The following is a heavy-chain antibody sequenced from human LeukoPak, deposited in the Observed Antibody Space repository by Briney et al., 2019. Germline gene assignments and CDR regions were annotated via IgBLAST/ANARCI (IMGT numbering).Heavy chain of an antibody. D-gene: IGHD6-19*01. J-gene: IGHJ4*02. CDR2: INTSGGST. V-gene: IGHV1-46*01. CDR1: GYTFTSYY. Sequence: ASVNLSCKASGYTFTSYYMHWVRQAAGHGLEWMGVINTSGGSTKYAQKFQGRVTMTSDTSTSPVYMEVSSLGFEDRAGYYCGKTSSAWYFCCWGQVTLVTVS. CDR3: GKTSSAWYFCC.